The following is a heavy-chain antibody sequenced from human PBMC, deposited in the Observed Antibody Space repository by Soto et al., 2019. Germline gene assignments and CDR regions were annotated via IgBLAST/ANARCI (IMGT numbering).Heavy chain of an antibody. V-gene: IGHV4-4*07. J-gene: IGHJ3*02. CDR3: ARFRFLEWLRLGTGAFDI. CDR1: GGSISSYY. D-gene: IGHD3-3*01. CDR2: IYTSGST. Sequence: PSETLSLTCTVSGGSISSYYWSWIRQPAGKGLEWIGRIYTSGSTNYNPSLKSRVTMSVDTSKNQSSLKLSPVAAADTAVYYCARFRFLEWLRLGTGAFDIWGQGTMVTVSS.